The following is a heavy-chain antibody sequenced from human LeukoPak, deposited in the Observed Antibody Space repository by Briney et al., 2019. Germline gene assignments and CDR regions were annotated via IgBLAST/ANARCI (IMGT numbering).Heavy chain of an antibody. D-gene: IGHD3-22*01. CDR3: ARGLSSGYYFDY. Sequence: PGRSLRLSCAASGFTFSSYAMHWVRQAPGKGLERVAVISYDGSNKYYADSVKGRFTISRDNSKNTLYLQMNSLRAEDTAVYYCARGLSSGYYFDYWGQGTLVTVSS. CDR2: ISYDGSNK. CDR1: GFTFSSYA. V-gene: IGHV3-30-3*01. J-gene: IGHJ4*02.